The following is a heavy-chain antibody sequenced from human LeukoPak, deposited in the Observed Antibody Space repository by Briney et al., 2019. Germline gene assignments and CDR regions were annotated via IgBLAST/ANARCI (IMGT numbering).Heavy chain of an antibody. V-gene: IGHV1-18*01. CDR2: ISAYNGNT. CDR1: GYTFTSYG. D-gene: IGHD2-15*01. CDR3: ARTPPLGYCSGGSRYSGRYYYYYMDV. J-gene: IGHJ6*03. Sequence: ASVKVSCKASGYTFTSYGISWVRQAPGQGLEWMGWISAYNGNTNYAQKLQGRVTMTTDTSTSTAYMELRSLRSDDTAVYYCARTPPLGYCSGGSRYSGRYYYYYMDVWGKGTTVTISS.